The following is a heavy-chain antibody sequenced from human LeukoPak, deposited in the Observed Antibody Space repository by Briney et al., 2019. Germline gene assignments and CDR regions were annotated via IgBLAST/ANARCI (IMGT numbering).Heavy chain of an antibody. D-gene: IGHD6-19*01. CDR2: ISGSGGST. J-gene: IGHJ6*02. V-gene: IGHV3-23*01. Sequence: GGSLRLSCAASGFTFSSYAMSWVRQAPGKGLEWVSAISGSGGSTYYADSVKGRFTISRDNSKNTLYLQVNSLRAEDTAVYYCAKVTAVAGTETSDYYYYGMDVWGQGTTVTVSS. CDR3: AKVTAVAGTETSDYYYYGMDV. CDR1: GFTFSSYA.